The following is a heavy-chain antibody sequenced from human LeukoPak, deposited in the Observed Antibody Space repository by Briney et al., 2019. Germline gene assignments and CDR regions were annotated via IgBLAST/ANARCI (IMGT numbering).Heavy chain of an antibody. CDR2: IHYDGNT. Sequence: SETLSLTCTVSGGSISSSTYSWTWIRQPPGKGLEWIGSIHYDGNTYYKPSLKSRVTISVDTSKIQFSLRLSSATAADMATYYCARHSLNNYGSYYWGQGTLVTVSS. J-gene: IGHJ4*02. V-gene: IGHV4-39*01. CDR1: GGSISSSTYS. D-gene: IGHD5-24*01. CDR3: ARHSLNNYGSYY.